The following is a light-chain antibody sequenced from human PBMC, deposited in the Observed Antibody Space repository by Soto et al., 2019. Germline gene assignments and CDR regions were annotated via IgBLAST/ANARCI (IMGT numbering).Light chain of an antibody. Sequence: SVLTQPPSASGSPGQSVTISCTGTSSDVGGYNYVSWYQQHPGKAPKLMIYEVSERPSGVPDRFSGSKSSNTASLTVSGLQAEDEADYYCSSYAGSNNFVFRNGTRVAVL. CDR1: SSDVGGYNY. J-gene: IGLJ1*01. V-gene: IGLV2-8*01. CDR3: SSYAGSNNFV. CDR2: EVS.